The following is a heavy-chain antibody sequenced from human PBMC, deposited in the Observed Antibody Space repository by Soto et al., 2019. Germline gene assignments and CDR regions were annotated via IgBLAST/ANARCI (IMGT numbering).Heavy chain of an antibody. Sequence: QPGGSLRLSCAASGFTFSIYAMTWVRHAPGKRLEWVSGISGSGGTTSYTDSVKGRFTISRDNSKKTLFLEMKSLGVEDTAVYFCARDVWETTSRYYGLDLWGLGTTVTVSS. J-gene: IGHJ6*02. D-gene: IGHD1-26*01. CDR3: ARDVWETTSRYYGLDL. CDR1: GFTFSIYA. V-gene: IGHV3-23*01. CDR2: ISGSGGTT.